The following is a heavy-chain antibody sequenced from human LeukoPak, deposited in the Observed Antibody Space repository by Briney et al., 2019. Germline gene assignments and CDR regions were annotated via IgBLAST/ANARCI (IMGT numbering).Heavy chain of an antibody. CDR1: GFTFSSYS. CDR2: ISSSSSTI. CDR3: ARAMTKAVAGNQWEGPYFDY. Sequence: PGGSLRLSCAASGFTFSSYSMNWVRQAPGKGLEWASYISSSSSTIYYADSVKGRFTISRDNAKNSLYLQMNSLRAEDTAVYYCARAMTKAVAGNQWEGPYFDYWGQGTLVTVSS. J-gene: IGHJ4*02. V-gene: IGHV3-48*04. D-gene: IGHD6-19*01.